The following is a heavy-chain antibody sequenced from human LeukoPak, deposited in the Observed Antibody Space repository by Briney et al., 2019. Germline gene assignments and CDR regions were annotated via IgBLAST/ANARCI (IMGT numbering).Heavy chain of an antibody. Sequence: GGSLRLSCAASGFTFSNYWMHWVRQAPGKGLVWVSRINTDGSRITYADSVKGRFTISRDNAMNTVYLQMNSLRAEDTAVYYCARVLSGSWDWFDPWGQGTLVAVSS. CDR2: INTDGSRI. J-gene: IGHJ5*02. CDR1: GFTFSNYW. D-gene: IGHD3-22*01. V-gene: IGHV3-74*01. CDR3: ARVLSGSWDWFDP.